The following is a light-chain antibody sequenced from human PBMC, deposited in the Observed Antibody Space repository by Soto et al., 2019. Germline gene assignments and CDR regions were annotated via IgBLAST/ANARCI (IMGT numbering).Light chain of an antibody. Sequence: DIQMTQSPSTLSVSVGDRVTITCRASQSISSWLAWYQQKPGKAPKLLIYDASSVEGGVPSRFSGRGSGTEFTLTIGSLQPDDLATYDCQQYSASPWTFGQGTKVEIK. V-gene: IGKV1-5*01. J-gene: IGKJ1*01. CDR3: QQYSASPWT. CDR1: QSISSW. CDR2: DAS.